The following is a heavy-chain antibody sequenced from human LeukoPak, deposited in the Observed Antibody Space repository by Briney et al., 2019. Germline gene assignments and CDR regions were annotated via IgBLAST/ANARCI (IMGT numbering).Heavy chain of an antibody. CDR3: VAYFDRHTLNY. CDR2: IYYSGST. J-gene: IGHJ4*02. Sequence: ASETLSLTCTVSGGSISSGDYYWSWIRQPPGKGLEWIGYIYYSGSTYYNPSLKSRVTISVDTSKNQFSLKLSSVTAADTAVYYCVAYFDRHTLNYWGQGTLVTVSS. D-gene: IGHD3-9*01. V-gene: IGHV4-30-4*01. CDR1: GGSISSGDYY.